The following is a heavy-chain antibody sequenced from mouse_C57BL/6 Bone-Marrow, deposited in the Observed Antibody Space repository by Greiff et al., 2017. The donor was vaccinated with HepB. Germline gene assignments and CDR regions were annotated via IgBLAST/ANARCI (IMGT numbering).Heavy chain of an antibody. CDR1: GFSLTSYG. CDR3: AIITTVVAPYAMDY. V-gene: IGHV2-2*01. Sequence: VKLVESGPGLVQPSQSLSITCTVSGFSLTSYGVHWVRQSPGKGLEWLGVIWSGGSTDYNAAFISRLSISKDNSKSQVFFKMNSLQADDTAIYYCAIITTVVAPYAMDYWGQGTSVTVSS. D-gene: IGHD1-1*01. J-gene: IGHJ4*01. CDR2: IWSGGST.